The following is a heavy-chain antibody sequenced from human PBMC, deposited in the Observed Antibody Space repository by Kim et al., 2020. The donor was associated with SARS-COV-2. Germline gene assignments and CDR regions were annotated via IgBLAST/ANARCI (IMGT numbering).Heavy chain of an antibody. CDR1: GYTFTSYY. CDR3: ARGYCSSTSCYDPMNWFDP. Sequence: ASVKVSCKASGYTFTSYYMHWVRQAPGQGLEWMGIINPSGGSTSYAQKFQGRVTMTRDTSTSTVYMELSSLRSEDTAVYYCARGYCSSTSCYDPMNWFDPWGQGTLVTVSS. J-gene: IGHJ5*02. V-gene: IGHV1-46*01. D-gene: IGHD2-2*01. CDR2: INPSGGST.